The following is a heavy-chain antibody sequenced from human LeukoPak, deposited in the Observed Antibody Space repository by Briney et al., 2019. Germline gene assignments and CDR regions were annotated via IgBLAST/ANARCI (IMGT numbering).Heavy chain of an antibody. D-gene: IGHD3-10*01. Sequence: GGSLRLSCAASGFTFSSYSMNWVRQAPGKGLEWVSYISSSSSTIYYADSVKGRFTISRDNAKNSLYLQMNSLRAEDTAVYYCARDGVGLPWFGDLNNGFDMWGQGTMVTVSS. V-gene: IGHV3-48*04. CDR3: ARDGVGLPWFGDLNNGFDM. CDR1: GFTFSSYS. CDR2: ISSSSSTI. J-gene: IGHJ3*02.